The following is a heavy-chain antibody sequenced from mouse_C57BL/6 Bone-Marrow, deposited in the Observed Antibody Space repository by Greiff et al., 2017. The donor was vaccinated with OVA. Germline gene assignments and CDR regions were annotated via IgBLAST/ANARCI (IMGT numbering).Heavy chain of an antibody. D-gene: IGHD2-1*01. V-gene: IGHV5-6*02. CDR2: ISSGGSYT. CDR3: ANPIYYGNYYAMDY. Sequence: DVKLVESGGDLVKPGGSLKLSCAASGFTFSSYGMSWVRQTPDKRLEWVATISSGGSYTYYPDSVKGRFTISRDNAKNTLYLQMSSLKSEDTAMYYCANPIYYGNYYAMDYWGQGTSVTVSS. CDR1: GFTFSSYG. J-gene: IGHJ4*01.